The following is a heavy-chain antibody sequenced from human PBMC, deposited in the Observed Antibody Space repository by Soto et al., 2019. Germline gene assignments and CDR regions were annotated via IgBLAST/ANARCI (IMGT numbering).Heavy chain of an antibody. CDR3: AKVAGYYDTSGYYYFDY. CDR2: ISSSSNYI. CDR1: GFTFRDYS. J-gene: IGHJ4*02. Sequence: GGSLRLSCAAFGFTFRDYSMNWVRQAPGKGLEWVSSISSSSNYIYYVDSVKGRFTISRDNARNSLYLQMSSLRAEDTAVYYCAKVAGYYDTSGYYYFDYWGQGTLVTVSS. D-gene: IGHD3-22*01. V-gene: IGHV3-21*01.